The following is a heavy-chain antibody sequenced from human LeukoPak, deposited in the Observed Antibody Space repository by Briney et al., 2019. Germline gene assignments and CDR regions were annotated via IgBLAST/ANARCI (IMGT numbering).Heavy chain of an antibody. V-gene: IGHV4-34*01. D-gene: IGHD1-26*01. CDR2: INHSGST. CDR1: GGSFSGYY. CDR3: ARGRAGATGY. J-gene: IGHJ4*02. Sequence: SETLSLTCAVYGGSFSGYYWSWIRQPPGKGLEWIGEINHSGSTNYNPSLKSRVTISVDTSRNQFSLKLSSVTAADTAVYYCARGRAGATGYWGQGTLVTVSS.